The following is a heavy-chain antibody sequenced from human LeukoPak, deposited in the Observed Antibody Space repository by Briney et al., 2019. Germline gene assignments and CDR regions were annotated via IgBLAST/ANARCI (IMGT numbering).Heavy chain of an antibody. CDR1: GGTFSSYA. D-gene: IGHD3-9*01. V-gene: IGHV1-69*13. J-gene: IGHJ6*03. CDR2: IIPIFGTA. Sequence: ASVKVSCKASGGTFSSYAISWVRQAPGQGLEWMGGIIPIFGTANYAQKFQGRVTITADEPTSTTYMELSSLRSEDTAVYYCARSPEYYDILTGYLPYYYYYMDVWGKGTTVTVSS. CDR3: ARSPEYYDILTGYLPYYYYYMDV.